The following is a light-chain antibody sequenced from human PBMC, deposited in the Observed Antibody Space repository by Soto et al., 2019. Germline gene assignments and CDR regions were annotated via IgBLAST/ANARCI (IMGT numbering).Light chain of an antibody. Sequence: LLNQIPNSLPVXXGERATINXXPXQXXXHSPNDKNYLAWYEQEGGQSRELVICWGCSREAGVGGRFSSSGYETDSTLTLSRLRAADVAICYCRQRGKCPITFGQGSR. CDR1: QXXXHSPNDKNY. J-gene: IGKJ5*01. CDR2: WGC. V-gene: IGKV4-1*01. CDR3: RQRGKCPIT.